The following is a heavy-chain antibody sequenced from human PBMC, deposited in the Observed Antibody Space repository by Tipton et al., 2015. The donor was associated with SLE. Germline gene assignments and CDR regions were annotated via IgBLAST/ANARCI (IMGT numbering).Heavy chain of an antibody. CDR1: GGSFSGYY. D-gene: IGHD2-15*01. Sequence: TLSLTCAVYGGSFSGYYWSWIRRPPGKGLEWIGEINHSGSTNYNPSLKSRVTISVDTSKNQFSLKLSSVTAADTAVYYCATHVGNALDYWGQGTLVSVSS. CDR3: ATHVGNALDY. J-gene: IGHJ4*02. V-gene: IGHV4-34*01. CDR2: INHSGST.